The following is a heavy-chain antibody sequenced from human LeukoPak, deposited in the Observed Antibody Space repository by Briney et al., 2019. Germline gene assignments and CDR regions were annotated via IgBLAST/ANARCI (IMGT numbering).Heavy chain of an antibody. CDR1: GFTFDDYA. J-gene: IGHJ4*02. V-gene: IGHV3-9*01. D-gene: IGHD3-22*01. CDR2: ISWNSGSI. CDR3: AKDNGAYYDSSGHYDY. Sequence: GGSLRLSCAASGFTFDDYAMHWVRQALGKGLEWVSGISWNSGSIGYADSLKGRFTISRDNAKNSLYLQMNSLRAEDTALYYCAKDNGAYYDSSGHYDYWGQGTLVTVSS.